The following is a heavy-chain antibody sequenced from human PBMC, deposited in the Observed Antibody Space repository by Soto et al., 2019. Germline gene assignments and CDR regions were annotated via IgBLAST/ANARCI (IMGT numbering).Heavy chain of an antibody. CDR1: GGTFNSYA. Sequence: SVKVSCKASGGTFNSYAISWVRQAPGQGLEWMGGIIPIFGPADYAQKFQGRVTITADESTNTAYMELSSLRSEDTAVYYCATLYYYDSSGYYSPSYYFDYWGRGTLVTVSS. J-gene: IGHJ4*02. CDR3: ATLYYYDSSGYYSPSYYFDY. CDR2: IIPIFGPA. D-gene: IGHD3-22*01. V-gene: IGHV1-69*13.